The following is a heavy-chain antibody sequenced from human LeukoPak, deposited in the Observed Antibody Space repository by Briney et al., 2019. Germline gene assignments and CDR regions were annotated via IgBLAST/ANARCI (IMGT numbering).Heavy chain of an antibody. Sequence: PGGSLRLSCAAAGFTFSSYSMNWVRQAPGKGLEWISYISGRTGTMYCADSVQGRFTISRDNAKNSLYLQLNSLRDEDTAVYYCARDRSPYTTSAYYLDYWGQGTLVTVSS. V-gene: IGHV3-48*02. CDR1: GFTFSSYS. D-gene: IGHD3-22*01. CDR2: ISGRTGTM. CDR3: ARDRSPYTTSAYYLDY. J-gene: IGHJ4*02.